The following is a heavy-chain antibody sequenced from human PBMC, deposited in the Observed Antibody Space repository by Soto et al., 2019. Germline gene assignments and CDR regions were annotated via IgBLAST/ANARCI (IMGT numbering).Heavy chain of an antibody. Sequence: SVKVSCKASGGTFSSYAISWVRQAPGQGLEWMGGIIPIFGTANYAQKFQGRVTITADESTSTAYMELSSLRSEDAAVYYCARTEATTGSGAFDIWGQGTMVTVSS. CDR1: GGTFSSYA. V-gene: IGHV1-69*13. D-gene: IGHD4-4*01. J-gene: IGHJ3*02. CDR3: ARTEATTGSGAFDI. CDR2: IIPIFGTA.